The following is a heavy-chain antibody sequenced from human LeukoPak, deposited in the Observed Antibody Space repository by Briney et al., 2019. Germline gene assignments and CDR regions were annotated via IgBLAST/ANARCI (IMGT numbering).Heavy chain of an antibody. CDR1: GFTFSDYT. J-gene: IGHJ3*02. Sequence: GGSLRLSCAASGFTFSDYTMNWVRQTPGKGLEWVSSISSGGTYKYYTDSVKGRFTISRDNAKNSLYLQMNSLRAEDTAVYYCARGLTYSSSWFWAFDIWGQGTMVTVSS. D-gene: IGHD6-13*01. V-gene: IGHV3-21*06. CDR2: ISSGGTYK. CDR3: ARGLTYSSSWFWAFDI.